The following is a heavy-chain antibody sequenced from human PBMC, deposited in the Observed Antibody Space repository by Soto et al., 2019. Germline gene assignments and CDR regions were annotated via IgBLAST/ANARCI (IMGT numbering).Heavy chain of an antibody. V-gene: IGHV3-64*01. D-gene: IGHD3-10*01. J-gene: IGHJ4*02. CDR2: ISGNGGST. Sequence: EVQLVESGGGLVQPGGSLRLSCAASGFTFSSYAMHWVRQAPGKGLEYVSVISGNGGSTYYANSVKGRFTISRDNSKNTLYLQMGSRRAAYMAVYYCARRGYGLYLDYWGQGPLVPVSS. CDR3: ARRGYGLYLDY. CDR1: GFTFSSYA.